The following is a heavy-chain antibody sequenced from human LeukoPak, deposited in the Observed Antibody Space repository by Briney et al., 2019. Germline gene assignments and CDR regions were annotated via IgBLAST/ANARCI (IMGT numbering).Heavy chain of an antibody. CDR1: GFVFSIYT. D-gene: IGHD3-16*01. V-gene: IGHV3-64D*06. CDR2: ISGSGNGFSI. CDR3: VKDFGRVRGTPDS. Sequence: GGSLRLSCSASGFVFSIYTMYWVRQTPGKGPEYVSTISGSGNGFSIYYADSVKGRFTISRDDPKSILYPQMNGLRSEDTAVYYCVKDFGRVRGTPDSWGQGTLVTVSS. J-gene: IGHJ4*02.